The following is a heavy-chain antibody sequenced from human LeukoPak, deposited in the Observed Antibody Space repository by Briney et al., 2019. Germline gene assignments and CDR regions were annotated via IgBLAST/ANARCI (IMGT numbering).Heavy chain of an antibody. CDR2: INHSGSA. CDR1: GGSFSGYY. J-gene: IGHJ6*03. CDR3: ARADIVATIGGYYYYMDV. V-gene: IGHV4-34*01. D-gene: IGHD5-12*01. Sequence: PSETLSLTCAVYGGSFSGYYWSWIRQSPGKGLEWIGEINHSGSANYNPSLKSRVTISVDTSKNQFSLKLSSVTAADTAVYYCARADIVATIGGYYYYMDVWGKGTTVSVSS.